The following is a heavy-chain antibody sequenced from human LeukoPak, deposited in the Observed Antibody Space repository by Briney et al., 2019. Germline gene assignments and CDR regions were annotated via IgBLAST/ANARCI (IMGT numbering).Heavy chain of an antibody. CDR1: GGSLNGHY. J-gene: IGHJ5*02. Sequence: PSETLSLTCAVYGGSLNGHYWSWIRQSPGKGLEWIGEGSDIGGTKFNPSLKSRVSISADTSKNQFSLKLTSMTAADTAVYYCAKNGQSGFSFDPWSQGTLVTVSS. CDR2: GSDIGGT. V-gene: IGHV4-34*01. CDR3: AKNGQSGFSFDP. D-gene: IGHD3-3*01.